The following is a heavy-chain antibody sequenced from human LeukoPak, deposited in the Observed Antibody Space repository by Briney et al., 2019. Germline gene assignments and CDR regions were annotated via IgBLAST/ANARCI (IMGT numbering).Heavy chain of an antibody. V-gene: IGHV3-11*04. Sequence: PGGSLRLSCAASGFTLSDHYMNWIRQAPGKGLEWISYISSRGSAIYYADSVKGRFTISRDNAKNSLYLQMNSLRAEDTAVYYCARDGIVGATEFGRGYWFDPWGQGTLVTVSS. CDR1: GFTLSDHY. CDR2: ISSRGSAI. CDR3: ARDGIVGATEFGRGYWFDP. J-gene: IGHJ5*02. D-gene: IGHD1-26*01.